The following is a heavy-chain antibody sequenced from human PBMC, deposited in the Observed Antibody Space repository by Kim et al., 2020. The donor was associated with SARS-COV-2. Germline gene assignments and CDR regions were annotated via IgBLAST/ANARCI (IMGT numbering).Heavy chain of an antibody. CDR3: AKGPMVRGGAVDSGSYY. J-gene: IGHJ6*01. V-gene: IGHV3-9*01. CDR2: ISWNSGSI. Sequence: GGSLRLSCAASGFTFDDYAMHWVRQAPGKGLEWVSGISWNSGSIGYADSVKGRFTISRDNAKNSLYLQMNSLRAEDTALYYCAKGPMVRGGAVDSGSYY. D-gene: IGHD3-10*01. CDR1: GFTFDDYA.